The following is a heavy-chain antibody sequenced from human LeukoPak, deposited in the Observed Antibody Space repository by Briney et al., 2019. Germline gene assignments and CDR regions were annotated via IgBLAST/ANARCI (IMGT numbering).Heavy chain of an antibody. V-gene: IGHV1-18*04. J-gene: IGHJ3*02. D-gene: IGHD6-19*01. CDR3: ASAGYSSGWSPLGAFDI. Sequence: ASVKVSCKASGYTFTGYYMHWVRQAPGQGLEWMGWISAYNGNTNYAQKLQGRVTMTTDTSTSTAYMELSRLRSDDTAVYYCASAGYSSGWSPLGAFDIWGQGTMVTVSS. CDR2: ISAYNGNT. CDR1: GYTFTGYY.